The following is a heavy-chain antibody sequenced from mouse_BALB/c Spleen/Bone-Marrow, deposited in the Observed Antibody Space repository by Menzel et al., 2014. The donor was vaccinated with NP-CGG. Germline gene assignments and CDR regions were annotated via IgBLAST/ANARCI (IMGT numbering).Heavy chain of an antibody. Sequence: EVQLQQSGPELVKPGASVKVSCKASGYAFTSYNMYWVKQSHGKSLEWIGCIDPYNGGTSYNQKFKGKATLTVDKSSSTAYMHLNSLTSEDSAVYYCARIGIGNIGGAYWGQATLVTVSA. V-gene: IGHV1S135*01. CDR1: GYAFTSYN. J-gene: IGHJ3*01. CDR2: IDPYNGGT. D-gene: IGHD4-1*01. CDR3: ARIGIGNIGGAY.